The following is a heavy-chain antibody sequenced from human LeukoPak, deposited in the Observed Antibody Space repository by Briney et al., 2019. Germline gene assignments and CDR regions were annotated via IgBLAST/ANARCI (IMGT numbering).Heavy chain of an antibody. CDR1: GYTFTGYY. Sequence: ASVKVSCKASGYTFTGYYMHWVRQAPGQGLEWMGWISAYNGNTNYAQKLQGRVTMTTDTSTSTAYMELRSLRSDDTAVYYCARDSVDSSSSLIDYWGQGTLVTVSS. D-gene: IGHD6-6*01. V-gene: IGHV1-18*01. CDR2: ISAYNGNT. J-gene: IGHJ4*02. CDR3: ARDSVDSSSSLIDY.